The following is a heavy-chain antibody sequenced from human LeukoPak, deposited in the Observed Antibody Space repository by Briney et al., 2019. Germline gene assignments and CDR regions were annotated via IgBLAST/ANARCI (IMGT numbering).Heavy chain of an antibody. CDR2: IKEDGSEK. J-gene: IGHJ3*02. D-gene: IGHD6-13*01. CDR1: GFTFSSHW. CDR3: ARDRTPTYSSAWYDAFDI. V-gene: IGHV3-7*01. Sequence: GGSLRLSCAASGFTFSSHWMTWVRQAPGKGLEWVANIKEDGSEKYYVDSVKGRFTISRDNAKNSLYLQMNSLRAEDTAVYYCARDRTPTYSSAWYDAFDIWGQGTKVTVSS.